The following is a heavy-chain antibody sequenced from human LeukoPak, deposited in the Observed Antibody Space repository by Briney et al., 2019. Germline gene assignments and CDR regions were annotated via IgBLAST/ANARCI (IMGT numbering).Heavy chain of an antibody. CDR3: ARSSGLGELNWNDEGRWFDP. CDR1: GYTFSGYF. CDR2: INSNSGGT. D-gene: IGHD1-1*01. J-gene: IGHJ5*02. V-gene: IGHV1-2*02. Sequence: RASVKVSCKASGYTFSGYFIHWVRQAPGQGLEWMGWINSNSGGTNYAQKFQGRVTMTRDTSISTAYMELSRLRSDDTAVYYCARSSGLGELNWNDEGRWFDPWGQGTLVTVSS.